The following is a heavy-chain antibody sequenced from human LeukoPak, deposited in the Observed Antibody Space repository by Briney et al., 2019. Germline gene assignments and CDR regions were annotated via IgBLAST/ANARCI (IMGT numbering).Heavy chain of an antibody. CDR3: AKDISSSWPRSPIDP. V-gene: IGHV3-23*01. CDR2: ISGSGGST. Sequence: GGSLRLSCAASGFTFSSYAMSWVRQAPGKGLEWVSAISGSGGSTYYADSVKGRFTISRDNSKNMLYLQMNGLRAEDTAVYYCAKDISSSWPRSPIDPWGQGTLVTVSS. J-gene: IGHJ5*02. D-gene: IGHD6-13*01. CDR1: GFTFSSYA.